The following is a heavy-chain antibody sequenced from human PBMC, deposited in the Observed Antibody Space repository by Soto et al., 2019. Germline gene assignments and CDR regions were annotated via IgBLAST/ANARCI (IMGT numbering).Heavy chain of an antibody. Sequence: SETLSLTCTVSGGSISSSKYCAWVRESPGRVLECIGTISYGGSTYYNPSLQGRVTISVDASKNQFDLRMISATADDTSTYFCARHRFEGISWYSPLDYWGPGTLVTVSS. J-gene: IGHJ4*02. V-gene: IGHV4-39*01. CDR3: ARHRFEGISWYSPLDY. D-gene: IGHD2-21*01. CDR2: ISYGGST. CDR1: GGSISSSKY.